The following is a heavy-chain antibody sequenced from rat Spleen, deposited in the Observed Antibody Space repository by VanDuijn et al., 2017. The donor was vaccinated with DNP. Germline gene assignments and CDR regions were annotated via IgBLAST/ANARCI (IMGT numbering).Heavy chain of an antibody. D-gene: IGHD1-4*01. V-gene: IGHV5-22*01. CDR1: GFTFSDYY. J-gene: IGHJ2*01. CDR3: ARHVLPLRVWDY. CDR2: ISYDGGST. Sequence: EVQLVESGGGLVQPGRSLKLSCAASGFTFSDYYMAWVRQAPTKGLEWVAYISYDGGSTYYGDSVKGRFTISRDTAKNTLYLQMNSLRSEDTATYYCARHVLPLRVWDYWGQGVMVTVSS.